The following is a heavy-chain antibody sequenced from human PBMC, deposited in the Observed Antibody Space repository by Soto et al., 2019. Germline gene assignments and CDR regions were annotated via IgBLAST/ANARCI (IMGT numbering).Heavy chain of an antibody. CDR1: GGSISSSSYY. D-gene: IGHD3-10*01. Sequence: PSETLSLTCTVSGGSISSSSYYWGWIRQPPGKGLEWIGSIFYSGSTYYNPSLKSRVTISVDTSKNQFSLKLTSLTAADTAVFFCARTTMGRGVAYYYYLGMGVWGQGTKVTLSS. CDR3: ARTTMGRGVAYYYYLGMGV. CDR2: IFYSGST. J-gene: IGHJ6*02. V-gene: IGHV4-39*07.